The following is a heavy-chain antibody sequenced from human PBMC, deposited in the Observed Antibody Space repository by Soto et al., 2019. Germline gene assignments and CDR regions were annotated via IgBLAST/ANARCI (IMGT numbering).Heavy chain of an antibody. D-gene: IGHD3-16*01. CDR1: GDSVSSNSAA. CDR3: ARVLTRVGVGYMDV. Sequence: SQTLSLTCAISGDSVSSNSAAWNWIRQSPSRGLEWLGWTYYRSKWYNDYAVSVKSRITINPDTSKNQFSLQLNSVTPEDTAVYYCARVLTRVGVGYMDVWGKGTPVTVS. V-gene: IGHV6-1*01. J-gene: IGHJ6*03. CDR2: TYYRSKWYN.